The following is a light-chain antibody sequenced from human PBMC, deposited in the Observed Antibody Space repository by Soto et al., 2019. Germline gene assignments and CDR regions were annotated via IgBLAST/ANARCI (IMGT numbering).Light chain of an antibody. Sequence: EIVMTQSPATLSVSPGERATLSCRASQSVSNNYLAWYQQKPGQAPRLLIYGAATRATGIPARFSGSGSGTEFTLTISSLQSEDFAVYYCQQNNNWPPLTFGGGTKVDIK. V-gene: IGKV3-15*01. CDR3: QQNNNWPPLT. J-gene: IGKJ4*01. CDR2: GAA. CDR1: QSVSNN.